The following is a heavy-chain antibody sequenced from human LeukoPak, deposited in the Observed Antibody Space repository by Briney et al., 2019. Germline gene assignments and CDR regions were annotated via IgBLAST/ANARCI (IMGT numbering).Heavy chain of an antibody. CDR2: TNGDGSST. CDR1: GFTFSSYW. Sequence: GGSLRLSCAASGFTFSSYWMHWVRQAPGKGLVWVSRTNGDGSSTTYADSVKGRLTISRDNAKNTLYLQMNSLRAEDTAVYYCARGKQDFDNWGQGTAVTVSS. V-gene: IGHV3-74*01. J-gene: IGHJ4*02. CDR3: ARGKQDFDN. D-gene: IGHD6-13*01.